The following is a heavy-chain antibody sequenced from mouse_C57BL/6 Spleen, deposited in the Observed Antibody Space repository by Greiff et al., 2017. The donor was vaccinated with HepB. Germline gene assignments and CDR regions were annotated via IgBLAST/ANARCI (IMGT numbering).Heavy chain of an antibody. J-gene: IGHJ2*01. V-gene: IGHV1-52*01. Sequence: QVQLQQSGAELVRPGSSVKLSCKASGYTFTSYWMHWVKQRPIQGLEWIGNIDPSDSETHYNQKFKDKATLTVDKSYSTAYMQLSSLTSEDSAVYYCARTAYSYYLDYWGQGTTLTVSS. CDR2: IDPSDSET. CDR1: GYTFTSYW. D-gene: IGHD2-10*01. CDR3: ARTAYSYYLDY.